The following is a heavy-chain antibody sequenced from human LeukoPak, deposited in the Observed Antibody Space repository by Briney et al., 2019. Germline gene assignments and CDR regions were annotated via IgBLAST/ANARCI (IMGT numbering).Heavy chain of an antibody. D-gene: IGHD6-13*01. CDR1: GXSFTSYW. Sequence: GESLKISFKGSGXSFTSYWIGWVRQMPGKGLEWMGIIYPGDSDTRYSPSFQGQVTISADKSISTAYLQWSSLKASDTAIYYCASRGTGYSSSWYIWGQGTLVTVSS. V-gene: IGHV5-51*01. CDR2: IYPGDSDT. J-gene: IGHJ4*02. CDR3: ASRGTGYSSSWYI.